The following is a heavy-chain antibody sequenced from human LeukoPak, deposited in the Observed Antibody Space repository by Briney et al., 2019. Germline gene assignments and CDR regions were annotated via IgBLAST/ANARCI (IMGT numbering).Heavy chain of an antibody. CDR3: ASRIVVVPAANVYFDY. CDR2: ICYSGST. D-gene: IGHD2-2*01. V-gene: IGHV4-30-4*08. Sequence: SETLSLTCTVSGGSISSGDYYWSWIRQPPGKGLEWIGYICYSGSTYYNTSLKSRVTISVDTSKNQFSLKLSSVTAADTAVYYCASRIVVVPAANVYFDYWGQGTLVTVSS. CDR1: GGSISSGDYY. J-gene: IGHJ4*02.